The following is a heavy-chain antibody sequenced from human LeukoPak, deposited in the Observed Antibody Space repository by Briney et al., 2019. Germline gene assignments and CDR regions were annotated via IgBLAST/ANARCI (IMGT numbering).Heavy chain of an antibody. J-gene: IGHJ6*02. CDR1: GHTFTTYD. D-gene: IGHD2-2*02. CDR3: ARAYCSSTSCYTWMYYYYGMDV. CDR2: IIPILGTA. V-gene: IGHV1-69*13. Sequence: SVKVSCKASGHTFTTYDINWVRQAPGQGLEWMGGIIPILGTANYAQKFQGRVTITADESTSTAYMELSSLRSEDTAVYYCARAYCSSTSCYTWMYYYYGMDVWGQGTTVTVSS.